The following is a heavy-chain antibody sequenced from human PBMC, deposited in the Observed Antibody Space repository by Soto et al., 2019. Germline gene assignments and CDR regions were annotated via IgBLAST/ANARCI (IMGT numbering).Heavy chain of an antibody. Sequence: GGSLRLSCAASGFTFSSYGMHWVRQAPGKGLEWVAVISYDGSNKYYADSVKGRFTISRDYSKNTLYLQMNSLRTEDTAVYYCAKDSATSMALDYWGQGTLVTVSS. CDR3: AKDSATSMALDY. V-gene: IGHV3-30*18. D-gene: IGHD5-18*01. CDR1: GFTFSSYG. CDR2: ISYDGSNK. J-gene: IGHJ4*02.